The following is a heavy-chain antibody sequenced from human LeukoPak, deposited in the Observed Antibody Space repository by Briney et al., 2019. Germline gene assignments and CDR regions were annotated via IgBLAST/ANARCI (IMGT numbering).Heavy chain of an antibody. Sequence: SETLSLTCTVSGGSISSYYWSWIRQPPGKGLEWIGYIYYSGSTNYNPSLKSRVTISVDTSKNQFSLKLSSVTAADTAVYYCARGGWGEYYYYYMTSGAKGPRSPSP. D-gene: IGHD3-10*01. CDR1: GGSISSYY. CDR3: ARGGWGEYYYYYMTS. J-gene: IGHJ6*03. CDR2: IYYSGST. V-gene: IGHV4-59*01.